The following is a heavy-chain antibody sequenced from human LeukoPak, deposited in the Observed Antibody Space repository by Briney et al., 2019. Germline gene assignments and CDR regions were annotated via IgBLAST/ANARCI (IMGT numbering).Heavy chain of an antibody. Sequence: PGGSLRLSCAASGFTFDDYGMSWVRQAPGKGLEWVSGINWNGGSTGYADSVKGRFTISRDNAKNSLYPQMYSLRAEDTALYYCARDGGYCSGGSCRASYFDYWGQGTLVTVSS. CDR2: INWNGGST. J-gene: IGHJ4*02. CDR3: ARDGGYCSGGSCRASYFDY. CDR1: GFTFDDYG. D-gene: IGHD2-15*01. V-gene: IGHV3-20*04.